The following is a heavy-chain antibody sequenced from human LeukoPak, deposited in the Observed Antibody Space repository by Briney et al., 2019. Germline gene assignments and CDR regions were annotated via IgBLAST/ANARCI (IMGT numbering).Heavy chain of an antibody. CDR2: VSGSGDNT. Sequence: GGSLRLSCAASGFPFTSQAMTWVRQAPGKGLEWVSAVSGSGDNTYYADSVKGRFTISRDNSRDTLYLQMNSLRAEDTAVYYCAKDPTRDYGDYVGGPWGQGTLVTVSS. CDR1: GFPFTSQA. D-gene: IGHD4-17*01. J-gene: IGHJ5*02. CDR3: AKDPTRDYGDYVGGP. V-gene: IGHV3-23*01.